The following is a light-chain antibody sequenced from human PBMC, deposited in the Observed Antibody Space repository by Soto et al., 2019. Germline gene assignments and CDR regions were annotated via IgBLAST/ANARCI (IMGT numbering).Light chain of an antibody. CDR1: ALPKQY. J-gene: IGLJ2*01. Sequence: SSELTQPPSVSVSPGQTARITCSGDALPKQYAYWYQQKPGQAPVLVIYKDSERPSGIPERFSGSSSGTTVTLTISGVQAEDEADYYCQSADSSGTCVFGGGTKLTVL. CDR3: QSADSSGTCV. V-gene: IGLV3-25*03. CDR2: KDS.